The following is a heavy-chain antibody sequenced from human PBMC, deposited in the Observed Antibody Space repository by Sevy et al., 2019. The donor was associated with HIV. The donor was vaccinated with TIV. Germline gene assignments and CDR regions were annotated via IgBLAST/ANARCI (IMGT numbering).Heavy chain of an antibody. CDR1: GFIFNTYA. V-gene: IGHV3-23*01. Sequence: GWSLRLSCSASGFIFNTYAMTWVRQAPGKGLDWVSTISPSGGSTYYADSVRGRFSISRDNSKNTVYLEMNSLRAEDTAVYYCAKEALWGFDPWGQGTLVTVSS. CDR2: ISPSGGST. D-gene: IGHD3-16*01. CDR3: AKEALWGFDP. J-gene: IGHJ5*02.